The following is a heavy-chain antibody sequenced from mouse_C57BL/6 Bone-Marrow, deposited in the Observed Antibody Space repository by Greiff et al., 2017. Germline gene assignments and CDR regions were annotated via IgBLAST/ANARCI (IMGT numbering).Heavy chain of an antibody. CDR3: ARNSNYPAWFAY. D-gene: IGHD2-5*01. Sequence: VQLQPSGAELARPGASVKLSCKASGYTFTSYGISWVKQRTGQGLEWIGEIYPRSGNTYYNEKFKGKATLTADKSSSTAYMELRSLTSEDSAVYFCARNSNYPAWFAYWGQGTLVTVSA. CDR2: IYPRSGNT. CDR1: GYTFTSYG. V-gene: IGHV1-81*01. J-gene: IGHJ3*01.